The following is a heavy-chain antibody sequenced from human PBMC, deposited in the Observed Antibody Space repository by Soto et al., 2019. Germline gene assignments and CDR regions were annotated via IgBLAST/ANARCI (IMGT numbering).Heavy chain of an antibody. J-gene: IGHJ3*01. V-gene: IGHV3-7*01. CDR3: VRSQSAAYHA. CDR2: IKQDGSAK. CDR1: GFTFSSFW. Sequence: VQLVESGGGVVQPGRSLTLSCAASGFTFSSFWMTWVRQAPGKGLEWVANIKQDGSAKNYVDSVEGRFTVSRDNAKNSLYLQMNSLRVEDTAVYYCVRSQSAAYHAWGQGTMVIVSS. D-gene: IGHD3-3*01.